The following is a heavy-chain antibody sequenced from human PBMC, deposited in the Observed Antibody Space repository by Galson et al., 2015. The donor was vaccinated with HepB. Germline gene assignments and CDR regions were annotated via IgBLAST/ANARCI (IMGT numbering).Heavy chain of an antibody. J-gene: IGHJ4*02. Sequence: SLRLSCAASGFIVSRDYMSWVRQAPGKGLEWVSILHGGGDSHYADSVKGRFTISRENAKTSLYLQMNSLRAGDTAVYYCARGVPDYYDSSGDYPIFDYWGQGTLVTVSS. V-gene: IGHV3-53*01. CDR3: ARGVPDYYDSSGDYPIFDY. D-gene: IGHD3-22*01. CDR2: LHGGGDS. CDR1: GFIVSRDY.